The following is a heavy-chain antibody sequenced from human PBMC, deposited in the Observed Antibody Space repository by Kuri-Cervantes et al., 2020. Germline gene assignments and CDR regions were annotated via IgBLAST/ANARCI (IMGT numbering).Heavy chain of an antibody. D-gene: IGHD2-15*01. J-gene: IGHJ4*02. CDR2: ISNSGAHT. V-gene: IGHV3-23*01. CDR1: GFTFSRYH. Sequence: GESLKISCVASGFTFSRYHMDWVRQAPGKGLESISSISNSGAHTYYADSVKGRFTISRDNSKNTLYLQMNSLRAEDTAVYYCATDLRYCSGGTCYGILDCWGQGTLVTVSS. CDR3: ATDLRYCSGGTCYGILDC.